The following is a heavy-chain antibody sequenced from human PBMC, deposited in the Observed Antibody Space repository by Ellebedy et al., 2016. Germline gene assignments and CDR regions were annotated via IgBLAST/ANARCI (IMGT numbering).Heavy chain of an antibody. CDR2: IFPDDSDT. CDR3: ARPNTNRYGRTDEYLDY. D-gene: IGHD4-17*01. V-gene: IGHV5-51*01. Sequence: GESLKISCKGSGDSLTTSWIAWVRQMPGKGLEWMGIIFPDDSDTRYSPSFQGQVTISADKSISTAYLQWSSLKPSETAIYYCARPNTNRYGRTDEYLDYWGQGTLVTVSS. CDR1: GDSLTTSW. J-gene: IGHJ4*02.